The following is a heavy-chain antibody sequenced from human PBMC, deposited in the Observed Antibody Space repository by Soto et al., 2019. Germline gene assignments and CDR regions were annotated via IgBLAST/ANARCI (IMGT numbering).Heavy chain of an antibody. V-gene: IGHV4-34*01. Sequence: LTCAVYGGSFSGYYWGWIRQPPGKGLEWIGEINHSGSTNYNPSLKSRVTISVDTSKNQFSLKLSSVTAADTAVYYCASAYCTNGVCYDYWGQGTLVTVSS. CDR2: INHSGST. J-gene: IGHJ4*02. CDR1: GGSFSGYY. CDR3: ASAYCTNGVCYDY. D-gene: IGHD2-8*01.